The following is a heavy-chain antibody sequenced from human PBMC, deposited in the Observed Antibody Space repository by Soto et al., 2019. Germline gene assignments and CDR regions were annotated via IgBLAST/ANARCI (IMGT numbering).Heavy chain of an antibody. CDR2: ISSSSSTT. CDR1: GFTFSAYS. Sequence: EVQLVESGGGLVQPGGSLRLSCAASGFTFSAYSMNWVRQAPGQGLQWVSYISSSSSTTYYADSVKGRFTISRDNAENTLYLQMNSLRDEDKAVYYCTRDRPDSSGWVRFDSWGQGTLVTVSS. CDR3: TRDRPDSSGWVRFDS. D-gene: IGHD6-19*01. J-gene: IGHJ4*02. V-gene: IGHV3-48*02.